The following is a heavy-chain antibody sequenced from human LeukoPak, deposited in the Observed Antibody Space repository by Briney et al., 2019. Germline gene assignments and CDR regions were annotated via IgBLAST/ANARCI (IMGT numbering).Heavy chain of an antibody. CDR2: ISGSGGST. D-gene: IGHD6-19*01. Sequence: GGSLRLSCAASGFTFSSYAMSWVRQAPGKGLEWVSAISGSGGSTYYADSVQGRFTISRDNSKNTLYLQMNSLRAEDTAVYYCAKDRRGSSGWSSPFDYWGQGTLVTVSS. V-gene: IGHV3-23*01. CDR1: GFTFSSYA. J-gene: IGHJ4*02. CDR3: AKDRRGSSGWSSPFDY.